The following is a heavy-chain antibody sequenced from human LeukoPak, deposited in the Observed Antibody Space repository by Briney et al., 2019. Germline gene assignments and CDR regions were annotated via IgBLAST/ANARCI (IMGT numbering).Heavy chain of an antibody. CDR1: GFTISGYG. D-gene: IGHD3-10*01. CDR2: IRYDGSNK. J-gene: IGHJ4*02. CDR3: ARNYYDSGSYPDY. Sequence: PGGSLRLSCAASGFTISGYGMHWVRQAPGKGLEWVAVIRYDGSNKYYTDSVKGRFTISRDTSNNTLSLQMSSLRAEDTAVYYCARNYYDSGSYPDYWGQGTLATVSS. V-gene: IGHV3-30*02.